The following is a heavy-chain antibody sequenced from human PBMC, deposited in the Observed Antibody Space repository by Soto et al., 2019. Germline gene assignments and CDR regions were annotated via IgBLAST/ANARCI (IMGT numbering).Heavy chain of an antibody. CDR2: TYYRSKWYN. CDR1: GDSVSSNSAA. V-gene: IGHV6-1*01. J-gene: IGHJ5*02. Sequence: SQTLSLTCAISGDSVSSNSAAWNWIRQSPSRGLEWLGRTYYRSKWYNDYAVSVKSRITINPDTSKNQFSLQLNSVTPEDTAVYYCARAALWEVLEDNWFDPWGQGALVTVSS. CDR3: ARAALWEVLEDNWFDP. D-gene: IGHD1-26*01.